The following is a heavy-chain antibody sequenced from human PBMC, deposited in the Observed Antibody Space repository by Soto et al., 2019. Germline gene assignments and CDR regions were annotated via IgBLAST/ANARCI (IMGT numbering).Heavy chain of an antibody. D-gene: IGHD3-22*01. J-gene: IGHJ3*02. CDR1: GFTFSSYW. CDR3: ARERYYYDRSGYEAPDAFDI. CDR2: IKQDGSEK. V-gene: IGHV3-7*01. Sequence: GPLRLACAASGFTFSSYWMSWVRQAPGKGLEWVANIKQDGSEKYYVDSVKGRFTISRDNAKNSLYLQMNSLRAEDTAVYYCARERYYYDRSGYEAPDAFDIWGQGTMVTVSS.